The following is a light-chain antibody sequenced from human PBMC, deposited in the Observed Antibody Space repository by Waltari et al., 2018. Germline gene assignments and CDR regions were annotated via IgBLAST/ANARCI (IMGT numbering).Light chain of an antibody. CDR3: LQYNSAPFT. Sequence: DIQMTQSPSSLSASVGDRVTITFRASQGISNYLNWYQQKPGKAPKRLIYDASSLQSGVPSRFSGSVSGTVFTLTISSLQPEDFATYYCLQYNSAPFTFGPGTKLDIK. CDR1: QGISNY. V-gene: IGKV1-17*01. CDR2: DAS. J-gene: IGKJ3*01.